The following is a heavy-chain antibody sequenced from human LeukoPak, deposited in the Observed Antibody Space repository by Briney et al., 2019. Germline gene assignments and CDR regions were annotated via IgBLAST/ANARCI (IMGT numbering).Heavy chain of an antibody. CDR2: IYISGST. V-gene: IGHV4-4*07. CDR3: AKDGYYDSSAYYYVRYFDL. Sequence: SETLPLTCTVSGGSISSYYWSWIRQPAGKGLEWIGRIYISGSTNYNPSLKSRVTMSVDTSKNQFSLKLSSVTAADTAVYYCAKDGYYDSSAYYYVRYFDLWGRGTLVTVSS. J-gene: IGHJ2*01. CDR1: GGSISSYY. D-gene: IGHD3-22*01.